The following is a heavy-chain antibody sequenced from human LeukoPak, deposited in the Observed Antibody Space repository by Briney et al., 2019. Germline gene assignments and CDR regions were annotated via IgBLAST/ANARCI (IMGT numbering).Heavy chain of an antibody. CDR2: INHSGST. CDR1: GGSISSYY. V-gene: IGHV4-34*01. J-gene: IGHJ4*02. CDR3: ARPDY. Sequence: SETLSLTCTVSGGSISSYYWSWIRQPPGKGLEWIGEINHSGSTNYSPSLKSRVTISVDTSKNQFSLKLRSVTAADTAVYYCARPDYWGQGTLVTVSS.